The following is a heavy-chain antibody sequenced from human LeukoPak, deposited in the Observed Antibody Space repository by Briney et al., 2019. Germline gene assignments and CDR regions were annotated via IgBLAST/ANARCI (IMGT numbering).Heavy chain of an antibody. CDR1: GFTFSSYS. CDR3: ASLASYDMDV. V-gene: IGHV3-30*03. J-gene: IGHJ6*02. CDR2: ISYDGSNK. Sequence: GGSLRLSCAASGFTFSSYSMNWVRQAPGKGLEWVAVISYDGSNKYYADSVKGRFTISRDNSKNTLYLQMNSLRAEDTAVYYCASLASYDMDVWGQGTMVTVSS.